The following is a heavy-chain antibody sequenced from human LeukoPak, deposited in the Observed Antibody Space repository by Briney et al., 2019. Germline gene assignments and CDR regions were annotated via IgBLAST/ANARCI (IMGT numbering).Heavy chain of an antibody. CDR2: IYTSGST. CDR3: ARDVTRCLWSLYMDV. V-gene: IGHV4-4*07. J-gene: IGHJ6*03. D-gene: IGHD2-2*01. Sequence: PSETLSLTCTVSGGSISSYYWSWIRQPAGKGLEWIGRIYTSGSTNYNPSLKSRVTMSVDTSKNQFSLKLSSVTAADTAVYCCARDVTRCLWSLYMDVWGKGTTVTVSS. CDR1: GGSISSYY.